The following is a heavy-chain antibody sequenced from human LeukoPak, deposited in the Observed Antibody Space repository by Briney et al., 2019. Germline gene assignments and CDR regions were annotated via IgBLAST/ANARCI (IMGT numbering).Heavy chain of an antibody. J-gene: IGHJ3*02. Sequence: PGGSLRLSCAASTFTFSSYWMSWVRQAPGKGLEWVANIKQDGSEKYYVDSVKGRFTISRDNAKNSLYLQMNSLRAEDTAVYYCARDSALSERFELWLGAFDIWGQGTMVTVSS. D-gene: IGHD6-19*01. V-gene: IGHV3-7*01. CDR3: ARDSALSERFELWLGAFDI. CDR2: IKQDGSEK. CDR1: TFTFSSYW.